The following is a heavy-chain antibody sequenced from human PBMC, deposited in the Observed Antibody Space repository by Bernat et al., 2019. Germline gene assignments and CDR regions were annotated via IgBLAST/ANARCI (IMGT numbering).Heavy chain of an antibody. D-gene: IGHD2-21*01. CDR3: AGRHKVLVGGGFVDY. CDR2: ISAYNGNT. J-gene: IGHJ4*02. Sequence: QVQLVQSGAEVKKPGASVKVSCKASGYTFTSYGISWVRQAPGQGLEWMGWISAYNGNTNYAQKLQGRVPMTTDTPTSPAYMELRSLRSEKPAVYYCAGRHKVLVGGGFVDYWGQGTLVTVSS. CDR1: GYTFTSYG. V-gene: IGHV1-18*01.